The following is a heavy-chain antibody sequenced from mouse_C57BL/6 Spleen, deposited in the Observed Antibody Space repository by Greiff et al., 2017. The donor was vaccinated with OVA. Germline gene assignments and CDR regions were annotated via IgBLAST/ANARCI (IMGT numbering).Heavy chain of an antibody. V-gene: IGHV1-26*01. CDR3: ESRGSLYAMDY. J-gene: IGHJ4*01. CDR1: GYTFTDYY. D-gene: IGHD3-1*01. Sequence: EVQLQQSGPELVKPGASVKISCKASGYTFTDYYMNWVKQSHGKSLEWIGDINPNNGGNSYKQKFKGKATLTVDKASSTVYMELRSLTSEYSAIYYCESRGSLYAMDYWGQGTSVTVSS. CDR2: INPNNGGN.